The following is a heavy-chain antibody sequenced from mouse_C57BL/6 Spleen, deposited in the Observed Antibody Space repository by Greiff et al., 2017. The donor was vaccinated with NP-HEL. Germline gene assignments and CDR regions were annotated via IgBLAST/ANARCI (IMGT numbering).Heavy chain of an antibody. V-gene: IGHV14-4*01. CDR3: TTSFITTVVGY. J-gene: IGHJ2*01. CDR2: LDPENGDT. Sequence: EVQLQESGAELVRPGASVKLSCTASGFNIKDDYMHWVKQRPEQGLEWIGWLDPENGDTEYASKFHGKATITADTSSNTAYLQLSSLTSEDTAVYYCTTSFITTVVGYWGQGTTLTVSS. CDR1: GFNIKDDY. D-gene: IGHD1-1*01.